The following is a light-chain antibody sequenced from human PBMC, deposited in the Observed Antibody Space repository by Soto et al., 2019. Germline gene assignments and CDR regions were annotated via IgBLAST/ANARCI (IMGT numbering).Light chain of an antibody. CDR3: QQDGSSLFT. Sequence: EIVLTQSPGTLSLSPGERATLSCRASQSVSSSYLAWYQQKPGQAPRLLIYGASSRATGIPDRFSVSGSGTDFTLTISRLEPEDFAVYYCQQDGSSLFTFGPGTKVDIK. V-gene: IGKV3-20*01. CDR1: QSVSSSY. J-gene: IGKJ3*01. CDR2: GAS.